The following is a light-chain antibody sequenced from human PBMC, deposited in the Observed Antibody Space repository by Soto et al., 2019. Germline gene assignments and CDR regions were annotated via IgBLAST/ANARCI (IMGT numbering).Light chain of an antibody. J-gene: IGKJ1*01. CDR3: QQRRNWPPT. CDR2: DTS. Sequence: EIVLTQSPATLSLAPGERATLSCRASQSVSSYLAWYQQKPGQAPRLLIYDTSNRATGIPARFSGSGSGTDFALTISSLKPEDFAVYYCQQRRNWPPTFGQGTKVEI. V-gene: IGKV3-11*01. CDR1: QSVSSY.